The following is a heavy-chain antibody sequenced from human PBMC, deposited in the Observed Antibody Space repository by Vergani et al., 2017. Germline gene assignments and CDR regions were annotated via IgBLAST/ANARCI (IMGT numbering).Heavy chain of an antibody. CDR1: GFTFSSYS. J-gene: IGHJ4*02. V-gene: IGHV3-30*04. CDR3: ARDHERDFDY. CDR2: ISNDGSNK. Sequence: QVQLVESGGGVVQPGRSLRHSCAASGFTFSSYSMDWVRQAPGKGLEWVEVISNDGSNKYYADSVKGRFTISRDNSKNTLYLQMNSLRAEDTAVYYCARDHERDFDYWGQGTLVTVSS.